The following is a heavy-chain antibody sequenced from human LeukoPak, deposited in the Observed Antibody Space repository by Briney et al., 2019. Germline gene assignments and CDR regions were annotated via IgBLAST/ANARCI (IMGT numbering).Heavy chain of an antibody. CDR1: GGSITSNTYY. Sequence: SETLSLTCTVSGGSITSNTYYWGWIRQAPGKGLEWIGSIYYSGSTYYTPSLKSRVTISADTSKNQLSLQLSSVTAADTAVYYCARHGGGYCSGGSCYGGFEYYWGQGTLVTVSS. CDR3: ARHGGGYCSGGSCYGGFEYY. J-gene: IGHJ4*02. CDR2: IYYSGST. D-gene: IGHD2-15*01. V-gene: IGHV4-39*01.